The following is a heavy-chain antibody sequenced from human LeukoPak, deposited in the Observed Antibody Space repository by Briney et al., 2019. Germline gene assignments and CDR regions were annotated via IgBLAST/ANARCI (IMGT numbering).Heavy chain of an antibody. CDR1: GYTFPIYG. CDR2: IRAYNGNT. Sequence: ASVNVSYKSSGYTFPIYGISCVRDAPGQGLEWMGWIRAYNGNTKYTQKPRDRVNITRDTSTSTAYMELRSLRSDETAVYYCARVQDLNYGDYPMQFYYYHYRDVWGKGTTVTVPS. CDR3: ARVQDLNYGDYPMQFYYYHYRDV. D-gene: IGHD4-17*01. V-gene: IGHV1-18*01. J-gene: IGHJ6*03.